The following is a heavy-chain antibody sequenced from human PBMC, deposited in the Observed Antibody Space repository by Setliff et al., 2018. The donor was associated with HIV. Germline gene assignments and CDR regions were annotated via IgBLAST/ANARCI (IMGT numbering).Heavy chain of an antibody. CDR2: IFYSGNT. Sequence: SETLSLTCTVSGASISSHYWSWIRQPPGKGLEWIGYIFYSGNTNYNPSLKSRVTISLDTSKSQFSLKLSSVTAADTAVYYCARVSSSWEQPLYFDYWGQGTLVTSPQ. D-gene: IGHD6-13*01. J-gene: IGHJ4*02. V-gene: IGHV4-59*11. CDR3: ARVSSSWEQPLYFDY. CDR1: GASISSHY.